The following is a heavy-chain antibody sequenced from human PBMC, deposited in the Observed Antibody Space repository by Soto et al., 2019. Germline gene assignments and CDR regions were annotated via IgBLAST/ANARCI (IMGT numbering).Heavy chain of an antibody. V-gene: IGHV4-61*01. CDR3: ASEVRSGYSSFDY. CDR2: IYYSGST. D-gene: IGHD3-22*01. CDR1: GGSVSSGSYY. J-gene: IGHJ4*02. Sequence: SETLSLTCTVSGGSVSSGSYYWSWIRQPPGKGLEWIGYIYYSGSTNYNPSLKSRVTISVDTSKNQFSLKLSSVTAADTAAYYCASEVRSGYSSFDYWGQGTLVTVSS.